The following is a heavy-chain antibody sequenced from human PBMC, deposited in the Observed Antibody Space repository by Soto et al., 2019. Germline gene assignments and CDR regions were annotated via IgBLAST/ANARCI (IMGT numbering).Heavy chain of an antibody. CDR2: IYASDST. V-gene: IGHV3-53*01. J-gene: IGHJ6*02. Sequence: EVQLVESGGGLIQPGGSLRLSCAVSGLTVSSYAMSWVRQAPGEGLEWVSVIYASDSTHYADSVKGRFTISRDNSKNTLFLQMNSLRAEDTAVYYCATGWMDVWGQGTTVTVS. CDR3: ATGWMDV. CDR1: GLTVSSYA.